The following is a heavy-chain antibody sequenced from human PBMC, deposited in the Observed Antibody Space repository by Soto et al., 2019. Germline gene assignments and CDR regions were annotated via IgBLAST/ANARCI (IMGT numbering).Heavy chain of an antibody. CDR1: GFTFSTYA. CDR3: AKGCGSYLPYYYVMGV. D-gene: IGHD1-26*01. CDR2: ISGSGGST. Sequence: DVQLLESGGGLVQPGGSLRLSCAASGFTFSTYAMTWVRQAPGKGLEGVSGISGSGGSTYYADSVEGRFSISRDNSKNTEYLQISSLRAEDSGVYYCAKGCGSYLPYYYVMGVWGQGTTVTVS. J-gene: IGHJ6*01. V-gene: IGHV3-23*01.